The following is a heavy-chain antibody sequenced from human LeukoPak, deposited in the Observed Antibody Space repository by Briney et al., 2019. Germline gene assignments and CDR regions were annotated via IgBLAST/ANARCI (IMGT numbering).Heavy chain of an antibody. CDR2: IKHSGST. CDR1: GGSFSGYY. V-gene: IGHV4-34*01. D-gene: IGHD6-19*01. Sequence: SETLSLTCAVYGGSFSGYYWSWIRQPPGKGLEWIGEIKHSGSTNYNPSLKSRVTISVDTSKNQFSLKLSSVTAADTAVYYCARGRQWLVRGNAYNWFDPWGQGTLVTVSS. J-gene: IGHJ5*02. CDR3: ARGRQWLVRGNAYNWFDP.